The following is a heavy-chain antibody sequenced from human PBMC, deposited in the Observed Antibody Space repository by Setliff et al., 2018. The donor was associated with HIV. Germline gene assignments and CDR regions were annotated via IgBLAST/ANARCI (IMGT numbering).Heavy chain of an antibody. CDR2: IRNKANSYTT. J-gene: IGHJ6*02. CDR3: AIALAPTGYNYGMDV. CDR1: GFTFSDHY. V-gene: IGHV3-72*01. D-gene: IGHD1-1*01. Sequence: LSLSCAASGFTFSDHYMDWVRQAPGKGLEWIGRIRNKANSYTTEYAASVKGRFIISRDDSRNSLYLQMNSLKTEDTAVYYCAIALAPTGYNYGMDVWGQGTTVTVSS.